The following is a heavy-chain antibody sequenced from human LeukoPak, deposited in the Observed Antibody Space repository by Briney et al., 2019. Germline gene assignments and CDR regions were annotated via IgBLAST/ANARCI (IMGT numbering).Heavy chain of an antibody. CDR1: GVSISSSSYY. CDR2: ICYRGST. V-gene: IGHV4-39*01. Sequence: ASETLSLTCTVSGVSISSSSYYWGWIRQPPGKGLEWIGSICYRGSTYYNPSLKSRVTISVDTSKNQCSLKLSSVTAADTAVYYCARQVAAAKYYFDYWGQGTLVTVSS. D-gene: IGHD6-13*01. CDR3: ARQVAAAKYYFDY. J-gene: IGHJ4*02.